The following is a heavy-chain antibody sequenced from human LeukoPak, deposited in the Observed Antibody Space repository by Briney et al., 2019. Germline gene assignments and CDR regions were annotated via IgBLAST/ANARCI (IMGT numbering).Heavy chain of an antibody. J-gene: IGHJ4*02. V-gene: IGHV3-30-3*01. CDR1: GFTFSNYA. Sequence: GRSLRLSCAASGFTFSNYAMHWVRQAPGKGLEWVAVISYDGSNKYYADSVKGRFTISRDNSKNTLYLQMNSLRAEDTAVYYCARGAATPFDYWGQGTLVTVSS. CDR3: ARGAATPFDY. CDR2: ISYDGSNK. D-gene: IGHD2-15*01.